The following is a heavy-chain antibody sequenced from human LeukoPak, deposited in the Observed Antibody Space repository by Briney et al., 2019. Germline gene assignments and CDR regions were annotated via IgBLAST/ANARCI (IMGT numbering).Heavy chain of an antibody. J-gene: IGHJ5*02. V-gene: IGHV4-61*02. CDR1: GDSISSGIHY. CDR3: ARGGYYGSGNDFRFDP. CDR2: IYTSGST. Sequence: SQTLSLTCTVSGDSISSGIHYWSWIRQPAGKGLEWIGRIYTSGSTNYNPSLKSRVTISVDTSKNQFSLKLSSVTAADTAVYYCARGGYYGSGNDFRFDPWGQGTLVTVSS. D-gene: IGHD3-10*01.